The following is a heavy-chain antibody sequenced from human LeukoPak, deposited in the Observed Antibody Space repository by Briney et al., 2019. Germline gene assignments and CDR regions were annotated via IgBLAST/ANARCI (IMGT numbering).Heavy chain of an antibody. V-gene: IGHV4-59*01. CDR2: IYYSGST. CDR1: GGSISSYY. CDR3: ARLVPPPYYYYGMDV. Sequence: PSETLSLTCTVSGGSISSYYWSWIRQPPGKGLEWIGYIYYSGSTNYNPSLKSRVTISVDTSKNQFSLKPSSVTAADTAVYYCARLVPPPYYYYGMDVWGQGTTVTVSS. J-gene: IGHJ6*02. D-gene: IGHD2-8*02.